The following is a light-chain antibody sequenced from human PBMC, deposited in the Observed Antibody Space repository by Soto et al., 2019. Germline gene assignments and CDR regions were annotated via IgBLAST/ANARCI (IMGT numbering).Light chain of an antibody. CDR2: DSS. CDR1: QSVSSH. Sequence: EIRMTHSPAILSVSPCESATLSFRAGQSVSSHVVWYQQKPGQAPRLLISDSSTRATGIPARFSGSGSGTEFTLTISSLQSDDSAIYYCQQFGDWPSFGLGTKVDIK. J-gene: IGKJ1*01. CDR3: QQFGDWPS. V-gene: IGKV3-15*01.